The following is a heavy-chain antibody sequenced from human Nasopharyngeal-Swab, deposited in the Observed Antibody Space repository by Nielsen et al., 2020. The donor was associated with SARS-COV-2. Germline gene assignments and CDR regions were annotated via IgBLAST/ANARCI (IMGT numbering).Heavy chain of an antibody. CDR3: AKGITMIVVVEGFDY. CDR1: GFTFSNYA. Sequence: GESLKISCAASGFTFSNYAMSWVRQAPGKGLEWVSAISGSGGSTYYADSVKGRFTISRDNSKNTLYLQMNSLRAEDTAVYYCAKGITMIVVVEGFDYWGQGTLVTVSS. V-gene: IGHV3-23*01. J-gene: IGHJ4*02. CDR2: ISGSGGST. D-gene: IGHD3-22*01.